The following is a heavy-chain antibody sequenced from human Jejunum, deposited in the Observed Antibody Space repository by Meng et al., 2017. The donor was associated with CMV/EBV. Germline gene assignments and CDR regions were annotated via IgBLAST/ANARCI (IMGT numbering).Heavy chain of an antibody. V-gene: IGHV3-7*01. Sequence: CAASGFSFGTYWMSWVRQAPEKGLEYVATIKDDGSEQYYVDSVRGRFPISRDNAKNSLYLQMNGLRAEDTAIYYCARLSRTTRGSPDFWGQGSLVTVSS. J-gene: IGHJ4*02. CDR2: IKDDGSEQ. CDR1: GFSFGTYW. D-gene: IGHD2/OR15-2a*01. CDR3: ARLSRTTRGSPDF.